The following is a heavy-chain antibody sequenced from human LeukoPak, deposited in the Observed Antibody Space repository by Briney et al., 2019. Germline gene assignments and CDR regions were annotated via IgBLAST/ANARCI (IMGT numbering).Heavy chain of an antibody. CDR1: GDSISTTSYF. Sequence: PSETLSLTCTVSGDSISTTSYFWAWIRQPPGEGLEWIGSIYYSGTTYFNSSLKSRVTISVERSKNHFSLKLSSLTVADTARYYCARDQSTGGYFDYWGQGTLVTVSS. V-gene: IGHV4-39*07. CDR3: ARDQSTGGYFDY. J-gene: IGHJ4*02. D-gene: IGHD1-1*01. CDR2: IYYSGTT.